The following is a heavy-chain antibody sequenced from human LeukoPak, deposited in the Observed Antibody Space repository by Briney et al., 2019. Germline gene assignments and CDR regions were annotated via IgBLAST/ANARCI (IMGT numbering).Heavy chain of an antibody. D-gene: IGHD2-2*01. Sequence: PAGSLRVSCARSGVTFSSWSMNWVRQAPGKGVEWVSFISSTSATIYYADSVKGRFTVSRDNAKTSLYLQMNRLRDEDTAVYYCASSGYARYWGQGTLVTVSS. CDR2: ISSTSATI. CDR3: ASSGYARY. CDR1: GVTFSSWS. J-gene: IGHJ4*02. V-gene: IGHV3-48*02.